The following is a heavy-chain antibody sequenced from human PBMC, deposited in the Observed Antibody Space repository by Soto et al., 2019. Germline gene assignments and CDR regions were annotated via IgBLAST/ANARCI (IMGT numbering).Heavy chain of an antibody. CDR1: GGTFSSYA. Sequence: SVKVSCKASGGTFSSYAISWVRQAPGQGLEWMGGIIPIFGTANYAQKFQGRVTITADESTSTAYMELSSLRSEDTAVYYCATPSITMIVVVPHYGMDVWGQGTTVTVSS. CDR3: ATPSITMIVVVPHYGMDV. D-gene: IGHD3-22*01. V-gene: IGHV1-69*13. CDR2: IIPIFGTA. J-gene: IGHJ6*02.